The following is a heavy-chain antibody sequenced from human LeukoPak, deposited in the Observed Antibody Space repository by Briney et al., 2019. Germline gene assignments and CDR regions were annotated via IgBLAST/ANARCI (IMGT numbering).Heavy chain of an antibody. CDR1: GASISSGGYY. D-gene: IGHD3-16*01. J-gene: IGHJ4*02. Sequence: PSETLSLTCTVSGASISSGGYYWSWIRQPPGKGLEWIGEINHSGSTNYNPSLKSRVTISVDTSKNQFSLKLSSVTAADTAVYYCARGGSSDYVWGSYNYFDYWGQGTLVTVSS. CDR3: ARGGSSDYVWGSYNYFDY. V-gene: IGHV4-39*07. CDR2: INHSGST.